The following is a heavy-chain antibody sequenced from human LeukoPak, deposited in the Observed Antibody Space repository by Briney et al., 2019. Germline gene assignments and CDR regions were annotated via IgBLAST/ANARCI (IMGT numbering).Heavy chain of an antibody. V-gene: IGHV3-21*01. Sequence: GGSLRLSCAASGFTFSTYEMNWVRQAPGKGLEWVSSISSSSSFIYYADSVKGRFTISRDNAKNSLYLQMNSLRAEDTAVYYCARDVLIAADGVIRLDAFDIWGQGTVVTVSS. CDR1: GFTFSTYE. D-gene: IGHD6-13*01. CDR3: ARDVLIAADGVIRLDAFDI. CDR2: ISSSSSFI. J-gene: IGHJ3*02.